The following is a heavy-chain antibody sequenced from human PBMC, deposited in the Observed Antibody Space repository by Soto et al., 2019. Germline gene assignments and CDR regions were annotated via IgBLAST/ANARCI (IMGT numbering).Heavy chain of an antibody. CDR3: TREGSAPYYSCGMDA. CDR1: GYTFTTYG. Sequence: QVQLEQSAPEVKKPGASVKVSCKASGYTFTTYGISWVRQAPGQGLEWLGRINTHNGNTNYAQNLQGRVIMTADTSTSTAYMELRSLRTDDTAIYYCTREGSAPYYSCGMDAWGQGTTVTVSS. CDR2: INTHNGNT. D-gene: IGHD3-10*01. V-gene: IGHV1-18*01. J-gene: IGHJ6*02.